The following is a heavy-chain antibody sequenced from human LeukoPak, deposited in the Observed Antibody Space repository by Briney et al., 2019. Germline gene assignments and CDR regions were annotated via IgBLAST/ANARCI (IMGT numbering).Heavy chain of an antibody. Sequence: PSETLPLTCTVSGGSISSGDYYWSWIRQPPGKGLEWIGYIYYSGSTYYNPSLKSRVTISVDTSKNQFSLKLSSVTAADTAVYYCARHITMMGFAFDIWGQGTMVTVSS. D-gene: IGHD3-22*01. J-gene: IGHJ3*02. CDR1: GGSISSGDYY. V-gene: IGHV4-30-4*01. CDR3: ARHITMMGFAFDI. CDR2: IYYSGST.